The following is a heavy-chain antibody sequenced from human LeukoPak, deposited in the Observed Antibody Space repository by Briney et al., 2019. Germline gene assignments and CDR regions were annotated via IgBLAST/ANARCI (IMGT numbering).Heavy chain of an antibody. D-gene: IGHD4-17*01. Sequence: GGSLRLSCAASGFTFSNAWMSWVRQAPGKGLEWVSVISDSGGSTYYADSVKGRFTISRDNSKNTLYLQMNSLRAEDTAVYYCAKGGSLTTVTHFDYWGQGTLVTVSS. J-gene: IGHJ4*02. CDR2: ISDSGGST. CDR3: AKGGSLTTVTHFDY. CDR1: GFTFSNAW. V-gene: IGHV3-23*01.